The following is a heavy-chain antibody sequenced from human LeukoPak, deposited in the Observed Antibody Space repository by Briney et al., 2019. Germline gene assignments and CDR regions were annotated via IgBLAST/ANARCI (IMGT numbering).Heavy chain of an antibody. CDR3: GRVGGWTLDY. Sequence: PGRSLRLSCAASGFTFSSHGMHWVRQAPGKGLEWVAVIWYDGSNKYYADSVKGRFTISRDNSKNTQYLQMNSLRVEDTAVYYCGRVGGWTLDYWGQGTLVTVPS. CDR1: GFTFSSHG. CDR2: IWYDGSNK. J-gene: IGHJ4*02. D-gene: IGHD3/OR15-3a*01. V-gene: IGHV3-33*01.